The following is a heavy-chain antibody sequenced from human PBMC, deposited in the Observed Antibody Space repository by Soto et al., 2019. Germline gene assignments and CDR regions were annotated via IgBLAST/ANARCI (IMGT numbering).Heavy chain of an antibody. CDR2: IYYSGST. J-gene: IGHJ5*02. CDR3: ARDRRLVRFGNWFDP. Sequence: SETLSLTCTVSGGSISAYYWSWIRQPPGKGLEWMGYIYYSGSTNYNPSLKSRLTISVDTSKNQFSLKLSSVTAADTAVYYCARDRRLVRFGNWFDPWGQGTLVTVSS. V-gene: IGHV4-59*01. D-gene: IGHD6-19*01. CDR1: GGSISAYY.